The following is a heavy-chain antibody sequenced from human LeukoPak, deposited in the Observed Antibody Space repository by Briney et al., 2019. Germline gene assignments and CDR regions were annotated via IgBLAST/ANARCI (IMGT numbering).Heavy chain of an antibody. V-gene: IGHV4-59*08. D-gene: IGHD6-13*01. CDR3: AIIDSSSWNAFDI. CDR2: IYYSGST. J-gene: IGHJ3*02. Sequence: PSETLSLTCTVSGGSISSYYWSWIRQPPGKGLEWIGYIYYSGSTNYNPSLKSRVTISVDTSKNQFSLKLSSVTAADTAVYYCAIIDSSSWNAFDIWGQGTMVTVSS. CDR1: GGSISSYY.